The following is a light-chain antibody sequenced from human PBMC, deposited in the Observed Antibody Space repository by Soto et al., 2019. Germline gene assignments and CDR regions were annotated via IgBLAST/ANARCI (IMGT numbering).Light chain of an antibody. CDR2: AAS. CDR1: QSISSY. Sequence: DIQMTQSPSSLSASVGDRITIACRARQSISSYLNWYQQKPGKAPKLLISAASGLESGVPSRFSGRGSGTDFTLTISSLHPEDFATYYCQQSFTSPYTFGQGTELEIK. CDR3: QQSFTSPYT. J-gene: IGKJ2*01. V-gene: IGKV1-39*01.